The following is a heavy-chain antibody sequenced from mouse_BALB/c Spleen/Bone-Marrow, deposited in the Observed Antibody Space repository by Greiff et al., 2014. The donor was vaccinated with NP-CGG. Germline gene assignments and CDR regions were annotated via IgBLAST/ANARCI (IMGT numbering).Heavy chain of an antibody. J-gene: IGHJ3*01. CDR1: GYTFTSYY. Sequence: VQLQQSGPELVKPGASVRISCKASGYTFTSYYIHWVKQRPGQGLEWIGWIYPGNVNTKYNEKFKGKATLTADKSSSTAYMQLSSLPSEDSAVYFCARSPGSSPAWFAYWGQGTLVTVSA. CDR2: IYPGNVNT. V-gene: IGHV1S56*01. CDR3: ARSPGSSPAWFAY. D-gene: IGHD1-1*01.